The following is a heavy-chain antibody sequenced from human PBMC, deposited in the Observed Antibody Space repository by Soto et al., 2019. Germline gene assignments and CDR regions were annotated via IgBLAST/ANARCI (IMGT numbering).Heavy chain of an antibody. J-gene: IGHJ4*02. D-gene: IGHD3-16*01. CDR2: IWSDGSNK. CDR1: GFTFSRYG. CDR3: AREENRGGFDY. V-gene: IGHV3-33*01. Sequence: QVQLVESGGGVVQSGRSLRLSCAASGFTFSRYGFHWVRQAPGKGLEWVALIWSDGSNKYYTESVKGRFTISRDDSKNTLYLEMDSLRAEDTAVYYCAREENRGGFDYWGQGTLATVSS.